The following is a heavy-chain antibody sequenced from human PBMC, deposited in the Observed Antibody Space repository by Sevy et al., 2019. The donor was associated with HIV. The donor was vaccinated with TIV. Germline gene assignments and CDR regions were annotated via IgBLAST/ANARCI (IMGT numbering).Heavy chain of an antibody. V-gene: IGHV4-38-2*01. J-gene: IGHJ6*02. CDR2: IYHSGST. D-gene: IGHD2-2*01. CDR3: ATSDCSSTSCYSTHGMDV. CDR1: GYSISSVYY. Sequence: SETLSLTCAVSGYSISSVYYWGWIRQPPGKGLGWIGSIYHSGSTYYNPSLKSRVTLSVDTSKNQFSLKLSSVTAADTAVYYCATSDCSSTSCYSTHGMDVWGQGTTVTVSS.